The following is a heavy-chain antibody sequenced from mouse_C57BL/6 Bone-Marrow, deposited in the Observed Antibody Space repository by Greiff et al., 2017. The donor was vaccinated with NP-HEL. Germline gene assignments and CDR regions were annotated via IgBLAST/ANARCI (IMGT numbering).Heavy chain of an antibody. D-gene: IGHD2-2*01. CDR3: ARSPLWLRRNYYAMDY. CDR2: ISYSGST. Sequence: VQLKESGPGLAKPSQTLSLTCSVTGYSITSDYWNWIRKFPGNKLEYMGYISYSGSTYYNPSLKSRISITRDTSKNQYYLQLNSVTTEDTATYYCARSPLWLRRNYYAMDYWGLGTSVTVSS. V-gene: IGHV3-8*01. CDR1: GYSITSDY. J-gene: IGHJ4*01.